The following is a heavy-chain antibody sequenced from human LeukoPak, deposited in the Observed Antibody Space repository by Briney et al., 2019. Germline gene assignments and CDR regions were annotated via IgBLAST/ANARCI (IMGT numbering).Heavy chain of an antibody. Sequence: GGSLRLSCAVSGFTFSNYGMSWVRQTPGKGLEWVSVISSSGDSTYYADSVKGRFTISRDNSKNTLYLQMNGLRAEDTAIYYCAKDDGNNAKLLLDYWGQGTLVTVSS. CDR3: AKDDGNNAKLLLDY. CDR2: ISSSGDST. D-gene: IGHD2/OR15-2a*01. CDR1: GFTFSNYG. V-gene: IGHV3-23*01. J-gene: IGHJ4*02.